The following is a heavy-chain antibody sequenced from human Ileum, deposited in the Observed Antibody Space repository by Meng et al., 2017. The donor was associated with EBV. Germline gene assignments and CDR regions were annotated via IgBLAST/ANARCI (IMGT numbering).Heavy chain of an antibody. J-gene: IGHJ5*01. CDR1: GSTFVSHN. CDR2: MKSNSVNT. D-gene: IGHD2-21*02. CDR3: ACDCGGGGRDCFDS. V-gene: IGHV1-8*02. Sequence: QLRQLQSGAEAKKPRPSVKVSCYASGSTFVSHNNDCCRQGPAQGHEWMGWMKSNSVNTSDGKKYQDTVSMTMNTSISTAYMELSSLTTDDTAPYTCACDCGGGGRDCFDSWGQGTLVTVSS.